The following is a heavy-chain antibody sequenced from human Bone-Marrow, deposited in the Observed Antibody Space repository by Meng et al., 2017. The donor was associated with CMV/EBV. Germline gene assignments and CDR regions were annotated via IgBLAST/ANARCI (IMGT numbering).Heavy chain of an antibody. CDR1: GGSFSGYY. CDR3: AASSTTWPYYFDY. V-gene: IGHV4-34*01. Sequence: SETLSLTCAVYGGSFSGYYWSWIRQPPGKGLEWIGEINHSGSTNYNPSLKSRVTISVDTSKNQFSLKLSSVTAEDTAVYYCAASSTTWPYYFDYWGQGTLVTVSS. D-gene: IGHD2-2*01. CDR2: INHSGST. J-gene: IGHJ4*02.